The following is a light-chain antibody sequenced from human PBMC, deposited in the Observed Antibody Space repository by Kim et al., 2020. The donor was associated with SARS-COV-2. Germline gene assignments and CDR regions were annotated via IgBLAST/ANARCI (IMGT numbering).Light chain of an antibody. CDR3: QQTYISPFT. Sequence: ASVGDRVTIPCRTSQNINSHLNWYHQKPGRAPKLLIYAASTLQGGVPSRFSGSVSETDFTLTISSLQPEDFATYFCQQTYISPFTFGPGTKVDIK. CDR1: QNINSH. V-gene: IGKV1-39*01. CDR2: AAS. J-gene: IGKJ3*01.